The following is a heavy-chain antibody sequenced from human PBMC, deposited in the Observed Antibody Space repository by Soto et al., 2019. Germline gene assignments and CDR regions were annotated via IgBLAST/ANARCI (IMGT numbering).Heavy chain of an antibody. Sequence: QMQLQASGPGLVKPSETLSLTCNVSGASVSNGYWSWIRQPPGKGLEWIGFMYFGGSFHYNPSLTGRATISVEPSKTPCSRKLTSVTASDTAVYYCARSYYDSTGFAVDPWGQGTLVTVSS. CDR3: ARSYYDSTGFAVDP. CDR2: MYFGGSF. V-gene: IGHV4-4*08. D-gene: IGHD3-22*01. J-gene: IGHJ5*02. CDR1: GASVSNGY.